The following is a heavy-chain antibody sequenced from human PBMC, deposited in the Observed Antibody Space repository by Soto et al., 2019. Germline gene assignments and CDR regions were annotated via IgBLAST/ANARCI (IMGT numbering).Heavy chain of an antibody. CDR3: ARTGPPVDY. CDR1: GYTFSSYA. V-gene: IGHV1-18*01. CDR2: IITYNGNT. Sequence: QVKLVQSGAEVKKPGASVKVSCKASGYTFSSYAISWVRQAPGQGLEWMGWIITYNGNTNYAQKLQGRVTMTTDTSTTTAYMDLRSLGSDDTAVYYCARTGPPVDYWGQGTLVTVSS. J-gene: IGHJ4*02.